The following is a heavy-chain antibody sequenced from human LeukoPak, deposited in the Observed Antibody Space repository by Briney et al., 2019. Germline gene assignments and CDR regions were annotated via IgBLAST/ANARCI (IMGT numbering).Heavy chain of an antibody. CDR3: AREKVAYDFWSGYYRRYFDY. D-gene: IGHD3-3*01. Sequence: SETLSLTCAVYGGSFSGYYWSWIRQPPGKGLEWVGEINHSGSTNYNPSLKSRVTISVDTSKNQFSLKLSSVTAADTAVYYCAREKVAYDFWSGYYRRYFDYWGQGTLVTVSS. CDR1: GGSFSGYY. V-gene: IGHV4-34*01. CDR2: INHSGST. J-gene: IGHJ4*02.